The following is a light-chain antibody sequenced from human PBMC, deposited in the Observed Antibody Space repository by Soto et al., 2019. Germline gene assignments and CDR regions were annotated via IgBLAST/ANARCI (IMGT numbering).Light chain of an antibody. J-gene: IGKJ1*01. CDR3: QHYNSYPWT. Sequence: DIQMTQSPSILSASVGYIVTITCGASQRIGSWVAWYQQKPGRAPNLLIHKASHLESGVPSRFSGSGSGTEFTLTISSLQPGDFATYYCQHYNSYPWTFGQGTKVDIK. CDR1: QRIGSW. V-gene: IGKV1-5*03. CDR2: KAS.